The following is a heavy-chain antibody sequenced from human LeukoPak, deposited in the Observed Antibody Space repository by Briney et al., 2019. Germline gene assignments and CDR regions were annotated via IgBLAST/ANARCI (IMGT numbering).Heavy chain of an antibody. CDR2: IYTSGST. CDR3: ASEGSMIVVEI. CDR1: GGSISSYY. V-gene: IGHV4-4*07. D-gene: IGHD3-22*01. Sequence: PSETLSLTCTVAGGSISSYYWSWIRQPAGKGLEWIGRIYTSGSTNYNPSLKSRVTMSVDTSKNQFSLKLSSVTAADTAVYYCASEGSMIVVEIWGQGTMVTVSS. J-gene: IGHJ3*02.